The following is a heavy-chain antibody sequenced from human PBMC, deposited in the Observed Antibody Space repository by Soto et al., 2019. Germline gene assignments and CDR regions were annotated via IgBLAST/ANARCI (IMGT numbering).Heavy chain of an antibody. CDR3: ARVRQYCSSTNRYHGP. J-gene: IGHJ5*02. Sequence: SETLSLTCAVSGDSIISTNWWHCVRQSPVKGLERIGEIHHGGNINYNPSLESRVTISMDKSKYQFSLKLNSVIAADTAVYYFARVRQYCSSTNRYHGPWGQGSRVTVSS. CDR2: IHHGGNI. CDR1: GDSIISTNW. D-gene: IGHD2-2*01. V-gene: IGHV4-4*02.